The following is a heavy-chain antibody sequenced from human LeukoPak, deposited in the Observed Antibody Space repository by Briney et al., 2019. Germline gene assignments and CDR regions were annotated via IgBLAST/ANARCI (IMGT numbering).Heavy chain of an antibody. D-gene: IGHD3-22*01. CDR1: GITLSNYG. CDR3: AKRGVVIRVILVGFHKEAYYFDY. J-gene: IGHJ4*02. Sequence: GGSLRLSCAVSGITLSNYGMSWVRQAPGKGLEWVAGISGSGGRTNYADSVKGRFTFSRENPKNTLYLRINVLSAEATAVYFCAKRGVVIRVILVGFHKEAYYFDYWGQGALVTVSS. CDR2: ISGSGGRT. V-gene: IGHV3-23*01.